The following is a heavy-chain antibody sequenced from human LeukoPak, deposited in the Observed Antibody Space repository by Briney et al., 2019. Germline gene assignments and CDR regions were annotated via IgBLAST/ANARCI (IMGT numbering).Heavy chain of an antibody. Sequence: GASVKVSCKASGYTFTGYYMHWVRQAPGQGLEWMGWINPNSGGTNYAQKFQGRVTMTRDTSISTAYMELSRLRSDDTAVYYCARGGPTIFGVVIMPYYYYGMDVWGQETTVTVSS. V-gene: IGHV1-2*02. CDR1: GYTFTGYY. CDR2: INPNSGGT. D-gene: IGHD3-3*01. CDR3: ARGGPTIFGVVIMPYYYYGMDV. J-gene: IGHJ6*02.